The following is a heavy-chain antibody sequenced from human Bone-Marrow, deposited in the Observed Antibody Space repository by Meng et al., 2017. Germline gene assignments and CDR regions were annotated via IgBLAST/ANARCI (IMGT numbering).Heavy chain of an antibody. D-gene: IGHD3-10*01. CDR1: GSTFTSDG. Sequence: QVRWLEPGGGVTRPGASVKVSVKASGSTFTSDGISWVRQAPGQGLEWMGWISADNGNTNYAQKLQGRVTMTTDTSTSTAYMELRSLRSDDTAVYSCARGAWVRGVSHNDYWGQGTLVTVSS. V-gene: IGHV1-18*01. J-gene: IGHJ4*02. CDR2: ISADNGNT. CDR3: ARGAWVRGVSHNDY.